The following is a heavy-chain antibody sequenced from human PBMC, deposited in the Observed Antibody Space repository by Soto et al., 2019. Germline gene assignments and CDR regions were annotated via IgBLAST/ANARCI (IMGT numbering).Heavy chain of an antibody. CDR2: ISYDGNNK. J-gene: IGHJ4*02. V-gene: IGHV3-30*18. CDR3: AKDLILYRREATNSWDY. D-gene: IGHD2-15*01. CDR1: GFTFSSYA. Sequence: VQLLESGGGLVQPGGSLRLSCAASGFTFSSYAMSWVRQAPGKGLEWVAVISYDGNNKYYADSVKGRFTISRDNSKKMLYLQMNSLRAEDTAVYYCAKDLILYRREATNSWDYWGQGTLVTVSS.